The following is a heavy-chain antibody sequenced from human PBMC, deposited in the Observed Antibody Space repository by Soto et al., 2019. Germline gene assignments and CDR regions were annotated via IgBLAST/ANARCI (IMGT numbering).Heavy chain of an antibody. Sequence: EVQLLESGGGLVQPGGSLRLSCAASGFTFSSYAMSWVRQAPGKGLEWVSAISGSGGSTYYADSVKGRFTISRDNSKNTLYLQMNSLRAEDTAVYYCAKATYYYGSGSHREGYWGQGTLVTVSS. CDR2: ISGSGGST. D-gene: IGHD3-10*01. CDR3: AKATYYYGSGSHREGY. V-gene: IGHV3-23*01. J-gene: IGHJ4*02. CDR1: GFTFSSYA.